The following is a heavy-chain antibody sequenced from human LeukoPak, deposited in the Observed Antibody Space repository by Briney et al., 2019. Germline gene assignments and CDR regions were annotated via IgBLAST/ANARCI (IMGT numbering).Heavy chain of an antibody. CDR2: IKQDGIEK. Sequence: PGGSLRLSCAASGFTFSNFWMTWIRQAPGKGLEWVANIKQDGIEKYYVDSVEGRFTVSRDNTKNTLFLQMDSLRAEDTAVYYCARGSSGYYCDHFQTGGQGSLVTVSS. J-gene: IGHJ1*01. V-gene: IGHV3-7*01. D-gene: IGHD3-22*01. CDR1: GFTFSNFW. CDR3: ARGSSGYYCDHFQT.